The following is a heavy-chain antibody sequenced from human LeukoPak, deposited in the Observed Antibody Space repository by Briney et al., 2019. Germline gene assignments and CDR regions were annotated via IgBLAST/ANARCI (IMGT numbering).Heavy chain of an antibody. D-gene: IGHD1-14*01. V-gene: IGHV3-53*01. CDR1: GFTVITND. CDR3: ARGVEPLAANTLAY. Sequence: GGSLRLSCAASGFTVITNDMTWVRQAPGKGLEWVSVLYSDGNTKYADSVQGRFTIARDNSKNTLYLEMNSLSPDDTAVYYCARGVEPLAANTLAYWGQGTLVTVSS. CDR2: LYSDGNT. J-gene: IGHJ4*02.